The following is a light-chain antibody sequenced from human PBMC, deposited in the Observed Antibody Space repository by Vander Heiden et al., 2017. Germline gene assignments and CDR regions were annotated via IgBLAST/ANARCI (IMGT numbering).Light chain of an antibody. J-gene: IGKJ4*01. CDR1: QTLDSW. CDR3: LQYNNYPLT. CDR2: KAS. V-gene: IGKV1-5*03. Sequence: DIQMTHTPPTLSASPGDRVTITCRASQTLDSWLAWYQQKPGKAPKLLIYKASTLHTGVPSRFSGSGSETEFLLTLSSLQPDDSATYFCLQYNNYPLTFGGGTKVE.